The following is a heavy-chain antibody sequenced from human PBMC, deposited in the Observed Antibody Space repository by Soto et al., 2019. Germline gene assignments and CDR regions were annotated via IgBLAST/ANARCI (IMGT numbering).Heavy chain of an antibody. CDR2: ISTSSSYI. CDR3: VRVGAVAVTRNFDF. D-gene: IGHD6-19*01. Sequence: GGSLRLSCASSWFTFIAYSMNWVRQAPGKGLEWVSAISTSSSYIYYADSVKGRFTISRDNAKKSLYLQMNKLTAADTAVYYCVRVGAVAVTRNFDFWGQGTLVTVSS. J-gene: IGHJ4*02. CDR1: WFTFIAYS. V-gene: IGHV3-21*01.